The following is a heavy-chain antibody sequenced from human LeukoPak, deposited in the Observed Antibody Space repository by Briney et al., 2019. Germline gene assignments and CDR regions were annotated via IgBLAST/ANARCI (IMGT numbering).Heavy chain of an antibody. D-gene: IGHD4-23*01. CDR2: IYFGGTT. V-gene: IGHV4-59*01. CDR1: GGSIKNY. J-gene: IGHJ5*02. Sequence: PSETLSLTCSVSGGSIKNYWSWIRQPPGKGLEWLGNIYFGGTTDYNSSLKSRLTISVDTFKNQLSLNLQSVTAAVTATYYCARHRSDTGGKKGVNWFDPWGQGTLVTVSS. CDR3: ARHRSDTGGKKGVNWFDP.